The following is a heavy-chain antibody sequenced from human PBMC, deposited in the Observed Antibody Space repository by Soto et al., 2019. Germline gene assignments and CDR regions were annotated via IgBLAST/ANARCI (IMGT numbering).Heavy chain of an antibody. J-gene: IGHJ4*02. Sequence: EVQLVESGGGLVQPGGSLRLSCAASGFTFSYYNMHWVRQAPGKGLEWISFIRSNSGNTYYADSVKGRFTISRDNAKNLLYLQMNSLRDEDTAVYYCARDGESSSSSDFDYWGQGTLVTVSS. CDR2: IRSNSGNT. D-gene: IGHD6-6*01. CDR1: GFTFSYYN. V-gene: IGHV3-48*02. CDR3: ARDGESSSSSDFDY.